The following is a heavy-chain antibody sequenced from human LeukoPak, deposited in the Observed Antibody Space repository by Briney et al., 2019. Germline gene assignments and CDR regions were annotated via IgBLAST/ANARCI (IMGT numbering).Heavy chain of an antibody. D-gene: IGHD6-6*01. Sequence: PGGSLRLSCAASGFTFSSYAMSWVRQAPGKGLEWVSVISGGGGSTNYADSVKGRFTTSRDNSKNTLYLQMNSLRAEDTAVYYCARDRGTTSSAGYYFDYWGQGTLVTVSS. J-gene: IGHJ4*02. CDR3: ARDRGTTSSAGYYFDY. CDR1: GFTFSSYA. CDR2: ISGGGGST. V-gene: IGHV3-23*01.